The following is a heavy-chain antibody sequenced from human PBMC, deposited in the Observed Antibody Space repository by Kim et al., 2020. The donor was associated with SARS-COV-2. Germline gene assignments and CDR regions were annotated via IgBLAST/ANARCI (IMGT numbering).Heavy chain of an antibody. Sequence: ASVKVSCKASGYTFTSYAMNWVRQAPGQGLEWMGWINTNTGNPTYAQGFTGRFVFSLDTSVSTAYLQISSLKAEDTAVYYCARDSVTSMEESPPGIATTMPSNWFDPWGQGTLVTVSS. V-gene: IGHV7-4-1*02. CDR1: GYTFTSYA. J-gene: IGHJ5*02. CDR2: INTNTGNP. D-gene: IGHD6-13*01. CDR3: ARDSVTSMEESPPGIATTMPSNWFDP.